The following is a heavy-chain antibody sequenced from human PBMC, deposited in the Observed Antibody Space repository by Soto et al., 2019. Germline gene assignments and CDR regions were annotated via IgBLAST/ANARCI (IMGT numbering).Heavy chain of an antibody. J-gene: IGHJ3*02. D-gene: IGHD2-2*01. V-gene: IGHV3-33*01. Sequence: GGSLRLSCAASGFAFSTYWMHWVRQAPGKGLEWMAFIWFDGSNKYYADSVKGRFTISRDNSKNTLYLQMNSLRAEDTAVYYCARDIVVVPGAFDIWGQGTMVTVSS. CDR2: IWFDGSNK. CDR3: ARDIVVVPGAFDI. CDR1: GFAFSTYW.